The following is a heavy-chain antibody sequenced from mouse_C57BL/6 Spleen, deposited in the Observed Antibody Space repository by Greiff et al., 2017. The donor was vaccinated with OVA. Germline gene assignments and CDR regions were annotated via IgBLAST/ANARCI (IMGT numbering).Heavy chain of an antibody. Sequence: VQLQQPGAELVKPGASVKLSCKASGYTFTSYWMPWVKQRPGQGLEWLGEIDPSDSYPNYNQKFKGKATLTVDTSSSTAYMQLSSLTSEDSAVYYCARLRRGYAMDYWGQGTSVTVSS. CDR1: GYTFTSYW. V-gene: IGHV1-50*01. CDR2: IDPSDSYP. CDR3: ARLRRGYAMDY. J-gene: IGHJ4*01.